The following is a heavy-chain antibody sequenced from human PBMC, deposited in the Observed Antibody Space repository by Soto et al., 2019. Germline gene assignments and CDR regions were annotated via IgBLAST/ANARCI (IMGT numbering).Heavy chain of an antibody. V-gene: IGHV4-38-2*01. J-gene: IGHJ4*02. CDR1: GYSISSGYY. CDR3: ARGDDSWRGYFDY. CDR2: VYRTTST. Sequence: NPSETLSLTCAVSGYSISSGYYWGWIRQPPGQGLEWIGFVYRTTSTYYSPSLKSRLTISIDTSNNRFSLKLRSVTHADPAVYYCARGDDSWRGYFDYWGQGNMVKVSS. D-gene: IGHD3-3*01.